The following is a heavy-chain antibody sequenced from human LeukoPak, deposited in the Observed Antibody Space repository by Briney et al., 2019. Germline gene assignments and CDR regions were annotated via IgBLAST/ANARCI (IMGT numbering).Heavy chain of an antibody. CDR2: IIPIFGTS. V-gene: IGHV1-69*05. CDR1: GYTFTSYG. J-gene: IGHJ4*02. CDR3: ARGLDASMETAYDY. D-gene: IGHD5-18*01. Sequence: SVKVSCKASGYTFTSYGISWVRQAPGQGLEWTGGIIPIFGTSNYAQKLQGRVTISTDESTSTAYMEVSSLRSEDTAIYYCARGLDASMETAYDYWGQRTLVTVSS.